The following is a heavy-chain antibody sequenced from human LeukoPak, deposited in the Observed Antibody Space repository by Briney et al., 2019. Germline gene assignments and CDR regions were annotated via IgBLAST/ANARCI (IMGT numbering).Heavy chain of an antibody. CDR2: ISYDGTTE. CDR1: GFTFRDYA. D-gene: IGHD2-2*02. J-gene: IGHJ4*02. V-gene: IGHV3-30*15. CDR3: ARPQSYCSSLSCYRPFEF. Sequence: GGSLRLSCAASGFTFRDYAFHWVRQAPGKGLEWVAVISYDGTTEYYADSVKGRVTISRDNSNNTLFLQMRSLRTEDTAVYYCARPQSYCSSLSCYRPFEFWGQRTLVTVSS.